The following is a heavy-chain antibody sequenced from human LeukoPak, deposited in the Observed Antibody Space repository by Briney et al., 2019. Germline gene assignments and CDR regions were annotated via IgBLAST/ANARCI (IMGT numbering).Heavy chain of an antibody. V-gene: IGHV3-30*18. CDR1: GFTFSSYG. CDR2: TSYDGSNK. D-gene: IGHD3-10*01. CDR3: AKKSPGTYYAPPDY. Sequence: GRSLRLSCAASGFTFSSYGMHWVRQAPGKGLEWVAVTSYDGSNKNYADSVKGRFTISRDNSKNTLYLQMNSLRAEETAVFYCAKKSPGTYYAPPDYWGQGTLVTVSS. J-gene: IGHJ4*02.